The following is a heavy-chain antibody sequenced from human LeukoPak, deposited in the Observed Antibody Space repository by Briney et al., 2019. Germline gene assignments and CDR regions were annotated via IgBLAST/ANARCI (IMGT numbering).Heavy chain of an antibody. CDR2: IYYSGST. Sequence: PSETLSLTCTVSGGSISSSSYYWGWIRQPPGKGLEWIGSIYYSGSTYYNPSLKSRVTISVDTSKNQSSLKLSSVTAADTAVYYCARRTADYYDSSGYDYYFDYWGQGTLVTVSS. D-gene: IGHD3-22*01. V-gene: IGHV4-39*01. CDR3: ARRTADYYDSSGYDYYFDY. CDR1: GGSISSSSYY. J-gene: IGHJ4*02.